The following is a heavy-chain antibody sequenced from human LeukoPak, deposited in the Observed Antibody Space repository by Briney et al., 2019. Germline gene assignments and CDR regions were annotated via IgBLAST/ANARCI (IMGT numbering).Heavy chain of an antibody. D-gene: IGHD4-23*01. CDR3: ARGTVVTPYYYYYYYMDV. V-gene: IGHV4-59*01. J-gene: IGHJ6*03. Sequence: SETLSLTCTVSGVSISSYYWSWLRQPPGKGLEGIGYIYYSGSTNYNPSLKSRVTISVDTSKNQFSLKLSSVTAADTAVYYCARGTVVTPYYYYYYYMDVWGKGTTVTVSS. CDR2: IYYSGST. CDR1: GVSISSYY.